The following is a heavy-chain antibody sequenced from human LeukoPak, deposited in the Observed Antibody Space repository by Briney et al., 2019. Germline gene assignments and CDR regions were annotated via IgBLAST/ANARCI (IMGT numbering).Heavy chain of an antibody. V-gene: IGHV3-74*01. Sequence: GGSLRLSCAASGFTFSSYWMHWVRQAPGKGLVWVSRINSDGSSTSYADSVKGRFTISRDNAKNTPYLQMNSLRAEDTAVYYCARDYGDYSYYFDYWGQGTLVTVSS. CDR2: INSDGSST. J-gene: IGHJ4*02. CDR3: ARDYGDYSYYFDY. D-gene: IGHD4-17*01. CDR1: GFTFSSYW.